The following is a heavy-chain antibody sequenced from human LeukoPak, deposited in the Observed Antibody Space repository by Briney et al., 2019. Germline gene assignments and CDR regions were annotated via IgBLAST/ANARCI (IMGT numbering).Heavy chain of an antibody. V-gene: IGHV3-33*01. Sequence: GGSLRLSCAGSGFTFGGYGMHWFRQTPGKGLEWVAVIAYDGSRAFYADSVKGRFTISRDNSKNTMSVQMDDLRAEDTAVYYCTRCNNDHFDYWGQGTLVTVSS. CDR1: GFTFGGYG. J-gene: IGHJ4*02. D-gene: IGHD1/OR15-1a*01. CDR2: IAYDGSRA. CDR3: TRCNNDHFDY.